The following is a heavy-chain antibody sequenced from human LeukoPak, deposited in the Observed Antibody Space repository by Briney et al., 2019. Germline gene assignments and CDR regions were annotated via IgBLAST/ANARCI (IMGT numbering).Heavy chain of an antibody. V-gene: IGHV4-31*03. CDR1: GGSISSGGYY. CDR3: ARERGITMVRGVIGYFDY. CDR2: IYYSGST. Sequence: PSQTLSLTCTVSGGSISSGGYYWSWIRQHPGKGLEWIGYIYYSGSTYYNPSLKSRVTISVDTSKNQFSLKLSSVTAADTAVYYCARERGITMVRGVIGYFDYWGQGTLVTVSS. D-gene: IGHD3-10*01. J-gene: IGHJ4*02.